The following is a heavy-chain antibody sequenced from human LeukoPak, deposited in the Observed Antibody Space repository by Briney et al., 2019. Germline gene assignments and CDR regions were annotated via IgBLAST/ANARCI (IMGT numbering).Heavy chain of an antibody. J-gene: IGHJ4*02. CDR2: IWYDGSNK. D-gene: IGHD3-3*01. V-gene: IGHV3-33*01. Sequence: GGSLRLSCAASGFTFSSYGMHGVRQAPGKGLEWVAVIWYDGSNKYYADSVKGRFTISRDNSKNTLYLQMNSLRAEDTAVYYCARGPISVLRFLEWLPADYWGQGTLVTVSS. CDR1: GFTFSSYG. CDR3: ARGPISVLRFLEWLPADY.